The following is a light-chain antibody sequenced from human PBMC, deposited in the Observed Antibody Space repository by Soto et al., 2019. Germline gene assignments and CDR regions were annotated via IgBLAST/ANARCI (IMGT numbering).Light chain of an antibody. J-gene: IGLJ3*02. V-gene: IGLV1-44*01. CDR2: SNN. Sequence: QPVLTQPPSASGTPGQRVTISCSGSSSNIGSNTGNWYQQLPGTAPKLLIYSNNQRPSGVPDRFSGSKSGTSASLAISGLQAEDEGDYYCAAWDDSLNGVVFGGGTKLTVL. CDR3: AAWDDSLNGVV. CDR1: SSNIGSNT.